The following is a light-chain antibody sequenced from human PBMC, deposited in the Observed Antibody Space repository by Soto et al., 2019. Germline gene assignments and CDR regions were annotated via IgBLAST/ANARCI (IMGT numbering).Light chain of an antibody. CDR3: PQHDSSPSN. V-gene: IGKV3-20*01. CDR2: GAS. J-gene: IGKJ5*01. Sequence: EIVLTQSPGTLSLSPGERATLSCRASQSVSSSYLAWYQQKPGQAPRLLIYGASSRDTGIPYRFSGSGSGKDFNLTISRLEPEDFAVYYWPQHDSSPSNFGQGTRLEIK. CDR1: QSVSSSY.